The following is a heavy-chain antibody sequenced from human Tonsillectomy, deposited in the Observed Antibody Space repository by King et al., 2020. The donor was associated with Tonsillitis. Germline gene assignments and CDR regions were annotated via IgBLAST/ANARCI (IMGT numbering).Heavy chain of an antibody. Sequence: QLVQSGAEVKKPGSSVKVSCKASGGTFSGYAISWVRQAPGQGLEWMGGVIPIFGTTNYAQKFQGRVTITADESTNTAYMELSSLRSEDTAVYYCARDIVPAADPHDYYSMDVWGQGTTVTVSS. CDR2: VIPIFGTT. D-gene: IGHD2-2*01. CDR1: GGTFSGYA. CDR3: ARDIVPAADPHDYYSMDV. V-gene: IGHV1-69*01. J-gene: IGHJ6*02.